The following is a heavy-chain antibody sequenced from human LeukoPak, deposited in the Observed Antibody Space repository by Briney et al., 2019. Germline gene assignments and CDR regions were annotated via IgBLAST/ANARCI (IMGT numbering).Heavy chain of an antibody. Sequence: GGSLRLSCAASGFTFSSYAMSWVRQAPGKGLEWVSAISGSGGSTYYADSVKGRFTISRDSSKNTLYLQMNSLRAEDTAVYYCAKDHERGSSWPDYWGQGTLVTVSS. CDR1: GFTFSSYA. J-gene: IGHJ4*02. CDR2: ISGSGGST. D-gene: IGHD6-13*01. V-gene: IGHV3-23*01. CDR3: AKDHERGSSWPDY.